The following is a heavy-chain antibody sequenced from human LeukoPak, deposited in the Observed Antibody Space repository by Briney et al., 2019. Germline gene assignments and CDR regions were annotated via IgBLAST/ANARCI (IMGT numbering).Heavy chain of an antibody. CDR3: ARGYSGYDPFDY. CDR2: INHSGST. Sequence: KASETLSLTCAVYGGSFSGYYWSWIRQPPGKGLEWIGEINHSGSTNYNPSLKSRVTISVDTSKNQFSLKLSSVTAADTAVYYCARGYSGYDPFDYWGQGTLVTASS. J-gene: IGHJ4*02. V-gene: IGHV4-34*01. D-gene: IGHD5-12*01. CDR1: GGSFSGYY.